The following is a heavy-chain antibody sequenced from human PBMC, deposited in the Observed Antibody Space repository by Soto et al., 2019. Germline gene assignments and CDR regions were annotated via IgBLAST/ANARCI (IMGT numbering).Heavy chain of an antibody. CDR1: GFSFSYYG. Sequence: EVQLVESGGGLVQPGGSLRLSCAASGFSFSYYGMNWVLQAPGKGLEWVSYISTSSSNIYYADSVKGRFTISRDNAKNSLSLQMNSLRAADTAVYYCARETSTGNYYMDVWGKGTTVTVSS. V-gene: IGHV3-48*01. CDR3: ARETSTGNYYMDV. J-gene: IGHJ6*03. CDR2: ISTSSSNI. D-gene: IGHD2-2*01.